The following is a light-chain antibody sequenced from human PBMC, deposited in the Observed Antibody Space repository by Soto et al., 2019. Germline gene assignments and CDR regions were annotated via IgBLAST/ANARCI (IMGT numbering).Light chain of an antibody. CDR1: QSVSSN. J-gene: IGKJ4*01. V-gene: IGKV3-15*01. CDR2: GAS. Sequence: EIVMTQSPATLSVSPGERATLSCRASQSVSSNLAWYQQKPGQAPRLLIYGASTRATGIPVRFSGSGSGTEFTLTISSPQSEDFAVYYCQQYNNWPPLTFGGGTKVEIK. CDR3: QQYNNWPPLT.